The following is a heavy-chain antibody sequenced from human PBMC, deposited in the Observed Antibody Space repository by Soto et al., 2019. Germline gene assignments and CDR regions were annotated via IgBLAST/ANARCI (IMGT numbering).Heavy chain of an antibody. CDR3: AKDKPYCSSTSCYDYYYGMDV. V-gene: IGHV3-30*02. D-gene: IGHD2-2*01. Sequence: GGSLRLSCAASGFTFSSYGMHWVRQAPGKGLEWVAVIWYDGSNKYYADSVKGRFTISRDNSKNTLYLQMNSLRAEDTAVYYCAKDKPYCSSTSCYDYYYGMDVWGQGTTVTVSS. CDR2: IWYDGSNK. J-gene: IGHJ6*02. CDR1: GFTFSSYG.